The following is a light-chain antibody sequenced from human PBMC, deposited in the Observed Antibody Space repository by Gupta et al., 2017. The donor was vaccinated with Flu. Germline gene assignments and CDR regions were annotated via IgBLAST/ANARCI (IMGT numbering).Light chain of an antibody. V-gene: IGLV10-54*04. J-gene: IGLJ3*02. CDR3: SAWDISLNVWV. CDR2: RNN. Sequence: HAGLTQPPSMATGSIPTATLTCTGNSNNVGNQGVTWLQQHQGHPPRLLTYRNNNRPSTISERFSASRSGNTASLTITGLQPEDEADYYCSAWDISLNVWVFGGGTKLTVL. CDR1: SNNVGNQG.